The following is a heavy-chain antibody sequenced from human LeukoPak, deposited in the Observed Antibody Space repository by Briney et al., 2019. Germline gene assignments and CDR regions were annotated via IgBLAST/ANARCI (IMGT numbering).Heavy chain of an antibody. CDR2: MNPYSGVT. CDR3: VRELRRDEH. V-gene: IGHV1-8*01. Sequence: ASVKVSCKASGYTFTTYDINWVRQATGQGLEWMGYMNPYSGVTGYAQKFQGRLTMTWDTSISTAYMELASLSPDDTAVYYCVRELRRDEHWGQGTLVTVSS. CDR1: GYTFTTYD. D-gene: IGHD3-10*01. J-gene: IGHJ1*01.